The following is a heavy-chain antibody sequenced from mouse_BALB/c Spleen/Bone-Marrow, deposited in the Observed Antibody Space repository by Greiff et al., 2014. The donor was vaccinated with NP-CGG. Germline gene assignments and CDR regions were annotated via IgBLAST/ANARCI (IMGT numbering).Heavy chain of an antibody. CDR2: ISPRNGDI. CDR3: KRSRAYYGNYGAMDY. CDR1: GYTFTDHA. Sequence: QVQLQQSDAELVKPGASVKISCKASGYTFTDHAIHWVKQKPEQGLEWIGYISPRNGDIKYNEKFKGKATLTADKSSSTAYMQLNSLTSEDSAVYFCKRSRAYYGNYGAMDYWGQGTSVTVSS. V-gene: IGHV1S53*02. D-gene: IGHD2-10*01. J-gene: IGHJ4*01.